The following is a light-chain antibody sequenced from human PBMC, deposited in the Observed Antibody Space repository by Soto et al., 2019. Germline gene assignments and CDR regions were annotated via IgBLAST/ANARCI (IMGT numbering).Light chain of an antibody. J-gene: IGLJ3*02. CDR3: SSYGGSNNVV. CDR2: EVN. V-gene: IGLV2-8*01. Sequence: QSVLTQPPSASGSPGQSVTISCTGTSSDVGEHYYVSWYQKHPGKAPKLIIYEVNKRSSGVPDRFSGSKSGNTASLTVSGLQAEDEADYYCSSYGGSNNVVFGGGTKVTVL. CDR1: SSDVGEHYY.